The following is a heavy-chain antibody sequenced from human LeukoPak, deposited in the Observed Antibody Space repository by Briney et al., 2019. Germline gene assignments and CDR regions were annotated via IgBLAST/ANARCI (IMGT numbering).Heavy chain of an antibody. CDR2: ISGTGGTT. D-gene: IGHD2-15*01. Sequence: GGSLRLSYASSGFTFSDYTLNWVRQAPGKGLEWVSHISGTGGTTYYADSVEGRFTISRDNSKHTLDLQMNNLRAEDTALYFCAKDILAYERVFDAFDIWGQGTMVSVSS. CDR1: GFTFSDYT. J-gene: IGHJ3*02. CDR3: AKDILAYERVFDAFDI. V-gene: IGHV3-23*01.